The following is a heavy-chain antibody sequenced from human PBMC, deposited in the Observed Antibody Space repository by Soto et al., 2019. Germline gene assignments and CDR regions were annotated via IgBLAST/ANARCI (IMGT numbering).Heavy chain of an antibody. J-gene: IGHJ4*02. CDR1: GGSFSGYY. CDR3: AKGSWQPRFDL. Sequence: SETLSLTCAVYGGSFSGYYWSWIRQPPGKGLEWIGEINHSGSTNYNPSLKSRVTISVDTSKNQFSLRLSSVTAAETAVYYCAKGSWQPRFDLWGRGTLVTVSS. CDR2: INHSGST. D-gene: IGHD5-12*01. V-gene: IGHV4-34*01.